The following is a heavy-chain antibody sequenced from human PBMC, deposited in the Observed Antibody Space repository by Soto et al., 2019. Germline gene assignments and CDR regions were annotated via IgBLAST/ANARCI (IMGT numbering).Heavy chain of an antibody. CDR3: ANRVLRTVFGLVTKSANYFDF. CDR2: IYWDDDK. D-gene: IGHD3-3*01. J-gene: IGHJ4*02. CDR1: GFSLTTSGVG. Sequence: QITLNESGPTQVKPRQTLTLTCTFSGFSLTTSGVGVGWIRQSPGKAPEWLALIYWDDDKRYSPSLKSRLTSTKDTSKNQEVLTIDDLDLADTASYCGANRVLRTVFGLVTKSANYFDFRGQGTPVALSS. V-gene: IGHV2-5*02.